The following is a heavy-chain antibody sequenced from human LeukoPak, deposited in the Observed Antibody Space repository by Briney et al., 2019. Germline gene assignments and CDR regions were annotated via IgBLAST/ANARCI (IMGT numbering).Heavy chain of an antibody. CDR2: IYSGGST. V-gene: IGHV3-66*01. J-gene: IGHJ4*02. D-gene: IGHD2-15*01. CDR3: ARGGGYCSGGSCYWPFDY. CDR1: GFTFSSYA. Sequence: PGGSLRLSCAASGFTFSSYAMSWVRQAPGKGLEWVSVIYSGGSTYYADSVKGRFTISRDNSKNTLYLQMNSLRAEDTAVYYCARGGGYCSGGSCYWPFDYWGQGTLVTVSS.